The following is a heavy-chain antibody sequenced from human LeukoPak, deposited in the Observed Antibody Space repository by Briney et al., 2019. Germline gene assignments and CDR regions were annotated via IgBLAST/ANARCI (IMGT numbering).Heavy chain of an antibody. CDR2: MYYNGNPT. D-gene: IGHD6-6*01. CDR3: ARVGAARPLVSRLWYFDY. J-gene: IGHJ4*02. V-gene: IGHV4-59*12. Sequence: PSETLSLTCSVSGASISNYYWSWIRQPPGKGLEWIGYMYYNGNPTYYNPSLKSRVTISVDTSKNQFSLKLSSVTAADTAVYYCARVGAARPLVSRLWYFDYWGQGTLVTVSS. CDR1: GASISNYY.